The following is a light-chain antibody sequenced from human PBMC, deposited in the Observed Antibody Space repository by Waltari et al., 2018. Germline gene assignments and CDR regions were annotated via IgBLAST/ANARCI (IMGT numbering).Light chain of an antibody. CDR1: SSDGGGDNY. CDR2: DVS. Sequence: QSALTHPRSGSGSPGQSVTIACTGTSSDGGGDNYVSWYQQHPGKAPKPLIYDVSKRPSGVPDRFSGSKSGNTASLTISGRQAEDDADYYCCSYAGSYTWVFGGGTKLTVL. V-gene: IGLV2-11*01. CDR3: CSYAGSYTWV. J-gene: IGLJ3*02.